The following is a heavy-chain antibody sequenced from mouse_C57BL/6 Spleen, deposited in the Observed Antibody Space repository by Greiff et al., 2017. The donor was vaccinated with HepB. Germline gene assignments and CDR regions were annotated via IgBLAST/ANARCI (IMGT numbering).Heavy chain of an antibody. J-gene: IGHJ2*01. CDR3: ARGDWYYFDY. Sequence: VQLQQSGGGLVRPGGSLKLSCAASGFTFSSYAMSWVRQTPEKRLEWVATISDGGSYTYYPDNVKGRFTISRDNAKNNLYLQMSHLKSEDTAMYYCARGDWYYFDYWGQGPTLTVSS. CDR1: GFTFSSYA. V-gene: IGHV5-4*01. D-gene: IGHD3-3*01. CDR2: ISDGGSYT.